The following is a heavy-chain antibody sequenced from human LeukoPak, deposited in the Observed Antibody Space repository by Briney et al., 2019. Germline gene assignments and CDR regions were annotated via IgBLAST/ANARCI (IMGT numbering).Heavy chain of an antibody. CDR3: ARGLWFGDPNWYFDL. Sequence: SETLSLTCAVSGGSISSGGYSWSWIRQPPGKGLEWIGYIYHSGSTYYNPSLKSRVTISVDRSKNQFSLKLSSVTAADTAVYYCARGLWFGDPNWYFDLWGRGTLVTVSS. D-gene: IGHD3-10*01. V-gene: IGHV4-30-2*01. CDR2: IYHSGST. J-gene: IGHJ2*01. CDR1: GGSISSGGYS.